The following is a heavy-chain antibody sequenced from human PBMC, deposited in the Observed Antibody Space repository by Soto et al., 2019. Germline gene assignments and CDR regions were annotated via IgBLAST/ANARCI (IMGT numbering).Heavy chain of an antibody. D-gene: IGHD3-3*01. Sequence: WASVKVSCKASGGTFSSYAISWVRQAPGQGLEWMGGIIPIFGTANYAQKFQGRVTITADKATSTAYMELSSLRSEDTAVYYCARSRITIFGVVIPYFDYWGQGTLVTVSS. J-gene: IGHJ4*02. CDR2: IIPIFGTA. CDR3: ARSRITIFGVVIPYFDY. CDR1: GGTFSSYA. V-gene: IGHV1-69*06.